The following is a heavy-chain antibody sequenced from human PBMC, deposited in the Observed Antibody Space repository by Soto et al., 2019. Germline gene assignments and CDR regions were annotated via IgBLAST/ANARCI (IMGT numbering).Heavy chain of an antibody. CDR1: GFTFSSYG. J-gene: IGHJ6*02. Sequence: GGSMRLSCAASGFTFSSYGRHWVRQAPGKGLEWVAVISYDGSNKYYADSVKGRFTISRDNSKNTLYLQMNSLRAEDTAVYYCAKGSGYYSPYYYGMDVWGQGTTVTVSS. V-gene: IGHV3-30*18. D-gene: IGHD3-22*01. CDR2: ISYDGSNK. CDR3: AKGSGYYSPYYYGMDV.